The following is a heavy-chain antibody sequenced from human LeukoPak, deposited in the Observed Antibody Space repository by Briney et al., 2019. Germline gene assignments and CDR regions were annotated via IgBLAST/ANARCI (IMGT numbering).Heavy chain of an antibody. J-gene: IGHJ3*02. CDR1: GFSVSSNY. D-gene: IGHD3-9*01. CDR2: FYGGGST. CDR3: ARDPLTMDAFDI. Sequence: PGGSLRLSCVASGFSVSSNYMTWVRQAPGKGLEWVSLFYGGGSTHYADSVKGRFTISRDNSKNTLYLQMNSLRVEGTAVYYCARDPLTMDAFDIWGQGTMVTVSS. V-gene: IGHV3-66*01.